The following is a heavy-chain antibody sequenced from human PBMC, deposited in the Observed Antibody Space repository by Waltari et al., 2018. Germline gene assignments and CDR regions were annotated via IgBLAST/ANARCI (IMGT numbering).Heavy chain of an antibody. Sequence: EVQLVESGGGLVQPGGSLRLSCAASGFAFSTDWMTWVRQGPGNGLVWLSNIKSDGSVQHYVDAVKGRFTISCDNARNSLYLQMNSLRAEDTAVYYCTRDSSPGSQTSGWFDAFDIWGQGARVTFSA. CDR3: TRDSSPGSQTSGWFDAFDI. CDR1: GFAFSTDW. CDR2: IKSDGSVQ. V-gene: IGHV3-7*01. J-gene: IGHJ3*02. D-gene: IGHD6-19*01.